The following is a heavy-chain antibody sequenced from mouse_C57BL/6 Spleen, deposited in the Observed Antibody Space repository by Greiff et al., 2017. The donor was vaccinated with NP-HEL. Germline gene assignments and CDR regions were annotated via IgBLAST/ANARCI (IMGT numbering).Heavy chain of an antibody. Sequence: QVQLQQSGPELVKPGASVKISCKASGYSFTSYYIHWVKQRPGQGLEWIGWIYPGSGNTKYNEKFKGKATLTADTSSSTAYMQLSSLTSEDSAVYDCARNYDYEAWFAYWGQGTLVTVSA. J-gene: IGHJ3*01. D-gene: IGHD2-4*01. CDR2: IYPGSGNT. CDR1: GYSFTSYY. CDR3: ARNYDYEAWFAY. V-gene: IGHV1-66*01.